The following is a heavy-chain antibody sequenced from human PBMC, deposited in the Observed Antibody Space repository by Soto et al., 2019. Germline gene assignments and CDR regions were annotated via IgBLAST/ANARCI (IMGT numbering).Heavy chain of an antibody. J-gene: IGHJ6*02. CDR1: GGSISSSSYY. Sequence: ASETLSLTCTLSGGSISSSSYYWGWIRQPPGKGLEWIGSIYYSGSTYYNPSLKSRVTISVDTSKNQFSLKLSSVTAADTAVYYCARRCGGDCYSYYYYGMDVWGQGTTVTVSS. D-gene: IGHD2-21*02. V-gene: IGHV4-39*01. CDR3: ARRCGGDCYSYYYYGMDV. CDR2: IYYSGST.